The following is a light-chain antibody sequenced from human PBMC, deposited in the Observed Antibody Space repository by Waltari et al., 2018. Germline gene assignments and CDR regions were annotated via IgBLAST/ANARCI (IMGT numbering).Light chain of an antibody. Sequence: QSALTQPASVSGSPGQSITISCTGTSSDVGGYNYVSWYQQHPGKAPKLMIDDVTNRPSGVSNRFSGSKSGTTASLTISGLQAEDEADYYCSSYTSSSAHYVFGSATKVTVL. CDR1: SSDVGGYNY. V-gene: IGLV2-14*03. J-gene: IGLJ1*01. CDR3: SSYTSSSAHYV. CDR2: DVT.